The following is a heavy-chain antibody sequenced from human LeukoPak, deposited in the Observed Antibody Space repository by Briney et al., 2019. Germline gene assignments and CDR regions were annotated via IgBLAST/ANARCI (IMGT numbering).Heavy chain of an antibody. Sequence: GGSLRLSCAASGFTFSSYAMSWVRQAPGKGLEWVSAISGSCGSTYYADSVKGRFTISRDNSKNTLYLQMNSLRAEDTAVYYCAKVQVLRFLEWLPAPTDYYGMDVWGQGTTVTVSS. V-gene: IGHV3-23*01. CDR3: AKVQVLRFLEWLPAPTDYYGMDV. CDR2: ISGSCGST. J-gene: IGHJ6*02. D-gene: IGHD3-3*01. CDR1: GFTFSSYA.